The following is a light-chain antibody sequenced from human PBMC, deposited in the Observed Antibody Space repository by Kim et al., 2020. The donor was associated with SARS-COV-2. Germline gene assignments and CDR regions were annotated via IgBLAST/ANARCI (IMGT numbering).Light chain of an antibody. V-gene: IGKV3-20*01. CDR3: QHFGSSP. CDR1: QSVTSSF. J-gene: IGKJ3*01. CDR2: GAS. Sequence: SLSPGERGTLSGRASQSVTSSFLAWYKHKPGQAPRLLIYGASSRATGIPDRFSGNGSGTDFTLTISRLEPEDFAVYYCQHFGSSPFGPGTKVDIK.